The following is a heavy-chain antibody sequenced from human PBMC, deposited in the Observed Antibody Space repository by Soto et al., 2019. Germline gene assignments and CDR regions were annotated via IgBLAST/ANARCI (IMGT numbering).Heavy chain of an antibody. CDR2: INIDGSEK. Sequence: EVQLVESGGGLVQPGGSLRLSCAASGFTFRTYWLSWVRQVPGKGLEWVANINIDGSEKNYVDSVKGRFTISRDNARNSLYLQMSSLRAEDTALYSCARDGSTSWYSYDYHGMDVWGQGTTVTVSS. CDR3: ARDGSTSWYSYDYHGMDV. D-gene: IGHD5-18*01. CDR1: GFTFRTYW. V-gene: IGHV3-7*05. J-gene: IGHJ6*02.